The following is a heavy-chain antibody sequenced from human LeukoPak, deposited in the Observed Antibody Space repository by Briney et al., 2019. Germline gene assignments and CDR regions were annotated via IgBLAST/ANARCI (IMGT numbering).Heavy chain of an antibody. Sequence: GGSLRLSCAASGFTFNSYAMHWVRQAPGKGLEWVAVISSDGSNNYYADSVKGRFTISRDNSKNTLYLQVNSLRAEDTAVYYCARVGPGVSVPTTEVLGYCSSTRCYFAFDIWGQGTMVTVSS. CDR1: GFTFNSYA. CDR2: ISSDGSNN. CDR3: ARVGPGVSVPTTEVLGYCSSTRCYFAFDI. J-gene: IGHJ3*02. D-gene: IGHD2-2*01. V-gene: IGHV3-30-3*01.